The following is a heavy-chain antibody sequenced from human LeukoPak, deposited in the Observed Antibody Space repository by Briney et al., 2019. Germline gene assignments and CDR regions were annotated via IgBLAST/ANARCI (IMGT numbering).Heavy chain of an antibody. Sequence: PGRSLRLSCAASGFTFSTYGMHWVRQAPGKGLEWVVVIWNDGSNKYYADSVKGRFTISRDNSKNTLYLQMNSLRAEDTAVYSCARASGPFDYWGQGTLVTVSS. CDR2: IWNDGSNK. D-gene: IGHD3-10*01. CDR1: GFTFSTYG. V-gene: IGHV3-33*01. CDR3: ARASGPFDY. J-gene: IGHJ4*02.